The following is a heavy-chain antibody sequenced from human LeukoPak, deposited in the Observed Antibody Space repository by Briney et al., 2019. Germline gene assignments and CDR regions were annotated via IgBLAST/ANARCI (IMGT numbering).Heavy chain of an antibody. CDR3: ARDPYYGSGKYYYGMDL. CDR1: GFTFGNYG. D-gene: IGHD3-10*01. CDR2: MWYDGSNE. V-gene: IGHV3-33*01. Sequence: PGRSLRLSCAASGFTFGNYGMHWVRQAPGKGLEWVAVMWYDGSNEYSGDSVKGRFTISRDKSKNTLYLQMNSLRAEDTAVYYCARDPYYGSGKYYYGMDLWGQGTTVTVSS. J-gene: IGHJ6*02.